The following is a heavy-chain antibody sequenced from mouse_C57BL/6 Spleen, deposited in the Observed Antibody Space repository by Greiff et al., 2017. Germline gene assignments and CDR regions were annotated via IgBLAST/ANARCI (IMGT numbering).Heavy chain of an antibody. V-gene: IGHV1-74*01. CDR1: GYTFTSYW. D-gene: IGHD1-1*01. J-gene: IGHJ4*01. Sequence: QVQLQQPGAELVKPGASVKVSCKASGYTFTSYWMHWVKQSPGQGLEWIGRIHPSDSVTNYNQKFKGTATLTVAKSSSTAYMQLSSLTSEDSAVYYCAIPLLLRDGAMDYWGQGTSVTVSS. CDR3: AIPLLLRDGAMDY. CDR2: IHPSDSVT.